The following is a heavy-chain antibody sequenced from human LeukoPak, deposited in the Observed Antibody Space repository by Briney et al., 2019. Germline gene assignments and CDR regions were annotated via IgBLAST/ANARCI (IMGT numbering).Heavy chain of an antibody. V-gene: IGHV3-23*01. Sequence: GGSLRLSCAASGFTFSSYAMSWVRQAPGKGLEWVSAISGSGGSTYYADSVKGRFTISRDNSKNTLYLQMNSLRAEDTAVYYRAKDSEIITMIVVRRPEYYFDYWGQGTLVTVSS. CDR1: GFTFSSYA. D-gene: IGHD3-22*01. CDR3: AKDSEIITMIVVRRPEYYFDY. CDR2: ISGSGGST. J-gene: IGHJ4*02.